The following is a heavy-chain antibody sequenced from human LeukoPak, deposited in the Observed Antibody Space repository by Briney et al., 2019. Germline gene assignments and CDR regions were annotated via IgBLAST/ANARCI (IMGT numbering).Heavy chain of an antibody. V-gene: IGHV3-33*01. CDR3: ARGPWYSSSWYMFDY. D-gene: IGHD6-13*01. CDR2: IWYDGSNK. Sequence: GGSLRLSCAASGFTFSSYGMHWVRQAQGKGLEWVAVIWYDGSNKYYADSVKGRFTISRDNSKNPLYLQMNSLRAEDTAVYYCARGPWYSSSWYMFDYWGQGTLVTVSS. J-gene: IGHJ4*02. CDR1: GFTFSSYG.